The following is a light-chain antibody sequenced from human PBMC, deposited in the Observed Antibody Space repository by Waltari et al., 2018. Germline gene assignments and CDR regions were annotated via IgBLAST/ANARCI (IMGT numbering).Light chain of an antibody. V-gene: IGKV1-5*01. CDR2: YVS. CDR1: HSIGRW. CDR3: QQYETYPLT. J-gene: IGKJ4*01. Sequence: DIQMTQSPSTLAASVGDRVTITCRASHSIGRWLAWYQQQPGKAPTLLIYYVSTLQTGVPSRFSGSGSGTEFTLTISSLQPDDAATYYCQQYETYPLTFGGGTKVEIK.